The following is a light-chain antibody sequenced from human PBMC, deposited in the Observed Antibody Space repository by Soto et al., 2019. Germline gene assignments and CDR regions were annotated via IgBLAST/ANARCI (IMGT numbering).Light chain of an antibody. CDR3: QQYNSYSRA. Sequence: DIQMTQSPSTLSASVSDRVTITCRASQSIGTWLAWYQHKPGRAPKLLIYDASTLEGGVPSRFSGSRSGTEFTFTISSLQPADFATYYCQQYNSYSRAFGQGTKVEIK. J-gene: IGKJ1*01. CDR2: DAS. V-gene: IGKV1-5*01. CDR1: QSIGTW.